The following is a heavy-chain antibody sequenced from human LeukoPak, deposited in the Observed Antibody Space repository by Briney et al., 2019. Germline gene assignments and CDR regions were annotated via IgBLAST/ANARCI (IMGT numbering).Heavy chain of an antibody. D-gene: IGHD2-15*01. CDR2: ISNGKT. CDR3: VREAGYCAPVCVKTNWFDP. CDR1: GFPFSSHA. J-gene: IGHJ5*02. V-gene: IGHV3-23*01. Sequence: GGPLRLSCAASGFPFSSHAMSWVRQPPGKGLEWVAAISNGKTYHADSVRGRFAISRDDSTNTVYLHMNSLRDEDTALYHCVREAGYCAPVCVKTNWFDPWGQGTLVTVSS.